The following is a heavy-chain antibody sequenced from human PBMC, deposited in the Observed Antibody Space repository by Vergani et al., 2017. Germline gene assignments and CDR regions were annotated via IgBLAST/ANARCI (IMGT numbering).Heavy chain of an antibody. CDR2: ISWNSGSI. CDR1: GFTFDDYA. D-gene: IGHD3-16*01. V-gene: IGHV3-9*01. Sequence: VQLVESGGGLVQPGRSLRLSCAASGFTFDDYAMHWVRQAPGKGLEWVSGISWNSGSIGYADSVKGRFTISRDNAKNSLYLQMNSLRAEDTALYYCAKGLPGGPAPDYWGQGTLVTVSS. CDR3: AKGLPGGPAPDY. J-gene: IGHJ4*02.